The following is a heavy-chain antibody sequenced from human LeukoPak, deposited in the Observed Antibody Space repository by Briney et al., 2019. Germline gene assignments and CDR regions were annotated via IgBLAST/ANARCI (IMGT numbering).Heavy chain of an antibody. Sequence: ASVKVSCKASGYTFTGYYMHWVRQAPGQGLEWMGWINPNSGGTNYAQKFQGRVTMTRDTSISTAYMELSRLRSDDTAVYYCARTLGATTYAYYYYYMDVWGKGTTVTIPS. V-gene: IGHV1-2*02. D-gene: IGHD1-26*01. CDR2: INPNSGGT. CDR1: GYTFTGYY. CDR3: ARTLGATTYAYYYYYMDV. J-gene: IGHJ6*03.